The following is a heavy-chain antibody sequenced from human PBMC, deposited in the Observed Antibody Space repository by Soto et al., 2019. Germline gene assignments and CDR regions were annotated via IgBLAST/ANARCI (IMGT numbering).Heavy chain of an antibody. CDR3: ALADILTGYKGGWFDP. CDR1: GFTFTSSA. J-gene: IGHJ5*02. V-gene: IGHV1-58*01. CDR2: IVVGSGNT. D-gene: IGHD3-9*01. Sequence: ASVKVSCKASGFTFTSSAVQWVRQARGQRLEWIGWIVVGSGNTNYAQKFQERVTITRDMSTSTAYMELSSLRSEDTAVYYCALADILTGYKGGWFDPWGQGTLVTVSS.